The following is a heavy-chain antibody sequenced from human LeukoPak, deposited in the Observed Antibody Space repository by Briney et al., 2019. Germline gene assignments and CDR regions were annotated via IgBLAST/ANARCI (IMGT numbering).Heavy chain of an antibody. V-gene: IGHV3-66*01. Sequence: GGSLRLSCAASGFTVSSNYMSWVRQAPGKGLEWVSVIYSGGSTYYADSVKGRFTISRDNSKNTLYLQMNSLRAEDTAVYYCARDREPGIAAAGGFDYWGQGTLATVSS. D-gene: IGHD6-13*01. CDR2: IYSGGST. CDR1: GFTVSSNY. J-gene: IGHJ4*02. CDR3: ARDREPGIAAAGGFDY.